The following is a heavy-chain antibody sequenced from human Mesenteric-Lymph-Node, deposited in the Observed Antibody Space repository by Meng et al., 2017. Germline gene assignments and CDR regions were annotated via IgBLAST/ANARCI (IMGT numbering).Heavy chain of an antibody. CDR2: ISSSSSYI. Sequence: EVQLVDYGGGLVKPGGSLRLSCAASGFTFSSYSMNWVRQAPGKGLEWVSSISSSSSYIYYADSVKGRFTISRDNAKNSLYLQMNSLRAEDTALYYCARDPGGEAAIGLWGRGTLVTVSS. J-gene: IGHJ2*01. CDR3: ARDPGGEAAIGL. V-gene: IGHV3-21*01. D-gene: IGHD2-2*01. CDR1: GFTFSSYS.